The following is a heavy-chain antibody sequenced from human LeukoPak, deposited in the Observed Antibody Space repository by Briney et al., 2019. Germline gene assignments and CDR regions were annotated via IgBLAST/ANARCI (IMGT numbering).Heavy chain of an antibody. J-gene: IGHJ2*01. D-gene: IGHD4-17*01. CDR1: GGSISSYY. V-gene: IGHV4-59*01. Sequence: SSETLSLTCTVSGGSISSYYWSWIRQPPGKGLEWIGYIYYSGSTNYNPSLKSRVTISVDTSKNQFSLKLSSVAAADTAVYYCASTPSYGDYWYFDLWGRGTLVTVSS. CDR3: ASTPSYGDYWYFDL. CDR2: IYYSGST.